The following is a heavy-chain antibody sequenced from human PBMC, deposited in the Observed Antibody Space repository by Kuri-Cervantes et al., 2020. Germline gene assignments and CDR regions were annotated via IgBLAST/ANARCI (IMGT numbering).Heavy chain of an antibody. V-gene: IGHV3-7*01. CDR3: ARDWGRGLDV. J-gene: IGHJ6*04. D-gene: IGHD3-16*01. CDR1: GFTFSTYW. CDR2: INEDGSEK. Sequence: GGSLRLSCAASGFTFSTYWVTGVRMAPGKGLEWVANINEDGSEKNYVDSVRGRFTISRDNAENLVYQQMNSLRVEDTAVYYCARDWGRGLDVWGKGTTVTVSS.